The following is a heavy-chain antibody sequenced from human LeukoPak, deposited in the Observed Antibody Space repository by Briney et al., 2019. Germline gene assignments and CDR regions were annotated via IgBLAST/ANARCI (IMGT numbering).Heavy chain of an antibody. V-gene: IGHV3-9*01. CDR2: ISSNSGSI. D-gene: IGHD6-19*01. CDR1: GFMFDDYA. J-gene: IGHJ4*02. Sequence: PGGSLRLSCAASGFMFDDYAMHWVRQAPGKGLEWVSGISSNSGSIGYADSVKGRFTISRDNAKKSLYLQMKSLRAEDTALYYCAKEGVAGPFFDYWGQGTLVTVSS. CDR3: AKEGVAGPFFDY.